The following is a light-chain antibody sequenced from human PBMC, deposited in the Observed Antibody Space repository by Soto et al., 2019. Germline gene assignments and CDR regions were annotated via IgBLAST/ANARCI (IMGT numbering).Light chain of an antibody. Sequence: QSVLTQPLSASGSPGQSVTISCTGTGSDVGTYKYVSWYQQHPGKAPKLMIYEVTKRPSGVPDRFSGSKSGNTASLTVSGLQAEDESDYYCSSYVGNNPSLFGTGPNVTVL. CDR3: SSYVGNNPSL. CDR2: EVT. V-gene: IGLV2-8*01. J-gene: IGLJ1*01. CDR1: GSDVGTYKY.